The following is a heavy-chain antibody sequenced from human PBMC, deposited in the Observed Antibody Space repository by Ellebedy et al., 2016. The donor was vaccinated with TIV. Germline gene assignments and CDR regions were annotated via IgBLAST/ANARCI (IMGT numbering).Heavy chain of an antibody. CDR3: ARARLRDDYNYCGMDV. J-gene: IGHJ6*02. CDR1: GGSFSSYY. CDR2: INHRGSN. V-gene: IGHV4-34*01. Sequence: MPSETLSLTCAVYGGSFSSYYWSWIRQPQGKGLEWIGEINHRGSNNYNPSLKSRVTISVDTSKTQSSLKLSSVTAADTAGYYCARARLRDDYNYCGMDVWGQGTTVTVSS.